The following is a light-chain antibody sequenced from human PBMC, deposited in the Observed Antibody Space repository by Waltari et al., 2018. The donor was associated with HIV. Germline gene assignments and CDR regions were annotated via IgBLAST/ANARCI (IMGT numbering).Light chain of an antibody. V-gene: IGLV2-14*03. CDR3: SSYTSTRTVYV. CDR1: GSDVGGYTS. Sequence: QAALTQPASVSGSPGQSITISCTGTGSDVGGYTSVSWYQLHPSKAPKLMIYPVSYRPSGGSTRVSDSKSDNTTSLTISGLQAEVDAAYYGSSYTSTRTVYVFGTGTEVTIL. CDR2: PVS. J-gene: IGLJ1*01.